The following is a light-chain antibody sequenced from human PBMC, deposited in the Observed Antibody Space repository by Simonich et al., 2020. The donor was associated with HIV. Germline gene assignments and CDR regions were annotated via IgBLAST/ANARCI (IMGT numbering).Light chain of an antibody. J-gene: IGKJ4*01. CDR3: QQRSNWPLT. Sequence: EIVLTQSPATLSLSPGESPTLSCRASQSFSINLAWYQQKPGQAPSLLLYDASNRATGIPARFSGSGSGTDFTLTISSLEPEDFAVYYCQQRSNWPLTFGGGTKVEIK. CDR2: DAS. CDR1: QSFSIN. V-gene: IGKV3-11*01.